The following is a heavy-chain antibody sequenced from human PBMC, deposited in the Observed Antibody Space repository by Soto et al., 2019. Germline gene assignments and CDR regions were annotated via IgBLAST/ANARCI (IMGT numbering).Heavy chain of an antibody. Sequence: SETLSLTCAVSGGSVSSSNWWSWVRQPPGKGLEWIGEIYHSGSTNYNPSLKSRVTISVDKSKNQFSLKLSSVTAADTAVYYCARDRTAAAGFDYWGQGTLVTVSS. V-gene: IGHV4-4*02. D-gene: IGHD6-13*01. J-gene: IGHJ4*02. CDR3: ARDRTAAAGFDY. CDR2: IYHSGST. CDR1: GGSVSSSNW.